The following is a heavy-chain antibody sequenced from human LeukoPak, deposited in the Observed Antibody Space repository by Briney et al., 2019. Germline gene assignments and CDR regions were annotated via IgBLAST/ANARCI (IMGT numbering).Heavy chain of an antibody. Sequence: GGSLRLSCAASGFTFSSYAMSWVRQAPGKGLQWVSDISGSGGSTYYADSVKGRFTISRDNSKNTLYLQMNSLRAEDTAVYYCAKDLTDYYDSSGVDYWGQGTLVTVSS. CDR1: GFTFSSYA. CDR3: AKDLTDYYDSSGVDY. CDR2: ISGSGGST. V-gene: IGHV3-23*01. J-gene: IGHJ4*02. D-gene: IGHD3-22*01.